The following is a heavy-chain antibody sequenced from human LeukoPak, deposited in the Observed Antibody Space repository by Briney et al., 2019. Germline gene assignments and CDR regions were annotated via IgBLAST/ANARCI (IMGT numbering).Heavy chain of an antibody. CDR2: ISGSGGST. Sequence: PGGSLRLSCAASGFTFSSYGMSWVRQAPGKGLEWVSAISGSGGSTYYADSVKGRFTISRDNSKNTLYLQMNSLRAEDTAVYYCAKLKVAGKYYFDYWGQGTLVTVSS. CDR3: AKLKVAGKYYFDY. J-gene: IGHJ4*02. CDR1: GFTFSSYG. D-gene: IGHD6-19*01. V-gene: IGHV3-23*01.